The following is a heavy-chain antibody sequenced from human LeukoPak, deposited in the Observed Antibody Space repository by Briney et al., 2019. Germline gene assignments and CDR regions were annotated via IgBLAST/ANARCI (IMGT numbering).Heavy chain of an antibody. D-gene: IGHD6-13*01. J-gene: IGHJ4*02. CDR3: ARGIAGTYPFDY. Sequence: SETLSLTCTVSGGSISSGGYYWSWIRQHPGKGLEWIGYIYYSGSTYYNPSLKSRVTISVDTSKNQFSLKLSSVTAADTAVYYCARGIAGTYPFDYWGQGTLVTVSS. V-gene: IGHV4-31*03. CDR2: IYYSGST. CDR1: GGSISSGGYY.